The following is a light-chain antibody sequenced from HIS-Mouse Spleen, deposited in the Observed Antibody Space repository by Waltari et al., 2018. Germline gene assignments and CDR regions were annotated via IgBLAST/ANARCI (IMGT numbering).Light chain of an antibody. CDR1: ALPKQY. V-gene: IGLV3-25*03. CDR3: QSADSSGTYRV. CDR2: KDS. J-gene: IGLJ1*01. Sequence: SYELTQPPSVSVSPGQTARITCSGDALPKQYAAGYQQKPGQAPVLVIYKDSERPSGIPERFSGSSSGTTVTLTISGVQAEDEADYYCQSADSSGTYRVFGTGTKVTVL.